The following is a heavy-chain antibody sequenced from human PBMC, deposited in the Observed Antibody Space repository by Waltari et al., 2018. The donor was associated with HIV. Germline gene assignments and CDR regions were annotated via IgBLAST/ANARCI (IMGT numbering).Heavy chain of an antibody. V-gene: IGHV4-34*01. CDR2: INHSGST. CDR1: GESFSGYY. Sequence: QVQLQQWGAGLLKPSETLSLTCAVYGESFSGYYWSWIRQPPGKGLEWIGEINHSGSTIYNPSRKSRVTISVDTSKNQFSLNLTSVTAADTAVYYCARGRNTYYDFWSGYTITYFDYWGQGTLVTVSS. CDR3: ARGRNTYYDFWSGYTITYFDY. J-gene: IGHJ4*02. D-gene: IGHD3-3*01.